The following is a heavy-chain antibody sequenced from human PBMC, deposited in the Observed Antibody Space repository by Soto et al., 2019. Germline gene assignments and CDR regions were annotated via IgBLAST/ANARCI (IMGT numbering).Heavy chain of an antibody. Sequence: QVQLQESGPGLVKPSETLSLTCTVSGGSISSYYWSWIRQPPGKGLEWIGYIYYSGSTNYNPSLXRXVXIXXDTSKNQWSLKLSSVTAADTAVYYCARRYGYYFDYWGQGTLVTVSS. D-gene: IGHD4-17*01. CDR2: IYYSGST. J-gene: IGHJ4*02. CDR3: ARRYGYYFDY. CDR1: GGSISSYY. V-gene: IGHV4-59*08.